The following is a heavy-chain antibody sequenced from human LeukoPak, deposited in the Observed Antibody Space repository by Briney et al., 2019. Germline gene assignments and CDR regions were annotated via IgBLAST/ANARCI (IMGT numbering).Heavy chain of an antibody. CDR3: ARAKNRYGHDVFDN. V-gene: IGHV1-8*01. CDR2: MNPNSGNT. D-gene: IGHD5-18*01. J-gene: IGHJ3*02. CDR1: GYTFTSYD. Sequence: ASVKVSCKASGYTFTSYDINWVRQATGQGLEWMGWMNPNSGNTGYAQKFQGRVTMTRNTSISTAYMELSSLRSEDTAVYYCARAKNRYGHDVFDNGAQGKMVTVSS.